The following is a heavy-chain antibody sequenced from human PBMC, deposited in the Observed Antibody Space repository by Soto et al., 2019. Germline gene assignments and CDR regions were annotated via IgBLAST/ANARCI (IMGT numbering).Heavy chain of an antibody. CDR2: ISSNGGTT. D-gene: IGHD1-7*01. Sequence: GGSLRLSCVASGFTFSSYDLHGVRQAPGKGLEYVSSISSNGGTTYYGNSVKGRFTISRDNSKNTLYLQMGSLRAEDMAVYYCVRRVSGNYDYWGQGT. CDR1: GFTFSSYD. J-gene: IGHJ4*02. V-gene: IGHV3-64*01. CDR3: VRRVSGNYDY.